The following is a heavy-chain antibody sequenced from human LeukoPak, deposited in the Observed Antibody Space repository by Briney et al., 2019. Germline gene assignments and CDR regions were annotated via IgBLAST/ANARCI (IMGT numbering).Heavy chain of an antibody. Sequence: SETLSLTCSVSGGSISNYYWSWIRQPPGKGLEWIGHIYYSGSANYNSSLKSRVTISVDTSKNRFSLKLSSVTAADTAVYYCATEGDSSGYFDYWGQGTLVTVSS. V-gene: IGHV4-59*12. CDR2: IYYSGSA. CDR3: ATEGDSSGYFDY. CDR1: GGSISNYY. J-gene: IGHJ4*02. D-gene: IGHD3-22*01.